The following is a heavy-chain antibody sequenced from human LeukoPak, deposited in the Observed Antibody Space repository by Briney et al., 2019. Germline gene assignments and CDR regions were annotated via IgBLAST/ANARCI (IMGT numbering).Heavy chain of an antibody. CDR3: ARDESSVVDTATGIDY. CDR2: INPNSGGT. J-gene: IGHJ4*02. Sequence: ASVKVSCKASGYTFTDYYMHWVRQAPGQGLEWMGWINPNSGGTNYAQKFQGRVTMTRDTSISTAYMELGRLRSDDTAVYYCARDESSVVDTATGIDYWGQGTLVTVSS. D-gene: IGHD5-18*01. CDR1: GYTFTDYY. V-gene: IGHV1-2*02.